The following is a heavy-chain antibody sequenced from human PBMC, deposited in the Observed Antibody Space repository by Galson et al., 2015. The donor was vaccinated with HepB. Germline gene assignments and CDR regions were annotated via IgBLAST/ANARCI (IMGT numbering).Heavy chain of an antibody. D-gene: IGHD6-19*01. CDR1: GYTFTSYA. CDR3: ARAGSGWYEANAVDI. CDR2: INAGNGNT. J-gene: IGHJ3*02. Sequence: SVKVSCKASGYTFTSYAMHWVRQAPGQRLEWMGWINAGNGNTKYAQKFQGRVTMTRDTSVSTAYMELSSLRSEDTAVYYFARAGSGWYEANAVDIWGQGTMVTGAS. V-gene: IGHV1-3*01.